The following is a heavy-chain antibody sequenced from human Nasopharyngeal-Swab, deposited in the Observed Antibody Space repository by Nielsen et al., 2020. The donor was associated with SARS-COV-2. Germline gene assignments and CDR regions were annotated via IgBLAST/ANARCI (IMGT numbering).Heavy chain of an antibody. Sequence: SETLSLTCSVSGGSFNGFYWNWIRQPPGKGLEWIGEINHNERTNYNPSLKTGVTMSVDTSTNQVSLKLNSLTATDTAVYYCARAGRVGDAYTGLDVWGQGTTVTVSS. V-gene: IGHV4-34*01. CDR1: GGSFNGFY. CDR2: INHNERT. CDR3: ARAGRVGDAYTGLDV. J-gene: IGHJ6*02. D-gene: IGHD5-24*01.